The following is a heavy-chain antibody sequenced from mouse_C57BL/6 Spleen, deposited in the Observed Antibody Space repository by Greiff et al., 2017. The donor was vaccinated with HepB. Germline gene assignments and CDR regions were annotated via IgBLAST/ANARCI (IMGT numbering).Heavy chain of an antibody. CDR3: ARSEGCAAWFAY. D-gene: IGHD6-1*01. CDR2: IYWDDDK. Sequence: QVTLKESGPGILQSSQTLSLTCSFSGFSLSTSGMGVSWIRQPSGKGLEWLAHIYWDDDKRYNPSLKSRLTISKDTSRNQVFLKITSVDTADTATYYCARSEGCAAWFAYWGQGTLVTVSA. CDR1: GFSLSTSGMG. J-gene: IGHJ3*01. V-gene: IGHV8-12*01.